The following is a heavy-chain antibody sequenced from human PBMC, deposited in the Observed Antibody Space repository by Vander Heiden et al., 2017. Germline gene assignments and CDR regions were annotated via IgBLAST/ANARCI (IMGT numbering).Heavy chain of an antibody. CDR1: AFTIRSSY. J-gene: IGHJ4*02. CDR3: ARDRGGCSRVKCYSRGHEL. V-gene: IGHV3-53*01. CDR2: MYAVGDM. D-gene: IGHD2-15*01. Sequence: VQLEESGGGFIQRGVSLTLSCAASAFTIRSSYMSWVRQAPGKGLEWISVMYAVGDMYHADSVEGRFTVSRDSSRNTLYLHLNSLTVEDTAVYYCARDRGGCSRVKCYSRGHELWGQGTLVTVSS.